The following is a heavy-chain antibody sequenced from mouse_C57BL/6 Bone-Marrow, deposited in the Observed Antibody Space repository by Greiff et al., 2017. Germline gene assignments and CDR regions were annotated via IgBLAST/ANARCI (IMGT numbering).Heavy chain of an antibody. D-gene: IGHD2-4*01. CDR2: ISDGGSYT. Sequence: EVKVVESGGGLVKPGGSLKLSCAASGFTFSSYAMSWVRQTPEKRLEWVATISDGGSYTYYPDNVKGRFTISRDNAKNTLYLQMSHLKSEDTAMYYCARDDYDAWFAYWGQGTLVTVSA. J-gene: IGHJ3*01. V-gene: IGHV5-4*01. CDR3: ARDDYDAWFAY. CDR1: GFTFSSYA.